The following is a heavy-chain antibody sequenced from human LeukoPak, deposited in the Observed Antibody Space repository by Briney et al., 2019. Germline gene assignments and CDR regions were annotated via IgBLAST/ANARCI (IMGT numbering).Heavy chain of an antibody. V-gene: IGHV4-61*02. CDR2: ISSSGST. J-gene: IGHJ4*02. D-gene: IGHD6-13*01. CDR1: GDSISSGDYY. Sequence: SETLSLTCTVSGDSISSGDYYWSWIRQPAGKGLEWIGRISSSGSTNYNPSLKSRVTISVDTSKNQFSLKLSSVTAADTAVYYCAGSSNWYEVDYWGQGTLVTVSS. CDR3: AGSSNWYEVDY.